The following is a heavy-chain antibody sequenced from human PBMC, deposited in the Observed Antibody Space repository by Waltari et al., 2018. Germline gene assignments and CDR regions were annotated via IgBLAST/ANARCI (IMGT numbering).Heavy chain of an antibody. D-gene: IGHD2-15*01. CDR1: GGSISSHY. CDR2: IYYSGST. J-gene: IGHJ4*02. V-gene: IGHV4-59*11. CDR3: ARGRGVVAAPFDY. Sequence: QVQLQESGPGLMKPSETLSLTCPVSGGSISSHYWSWIRQPPGKGLEWIGYIYYSGSTNYNPSLKSRVTISVDTSKNQFSLKLSSVTAADTAVYYCARGRGVVAAPFDYWGQGTLVTVSS.